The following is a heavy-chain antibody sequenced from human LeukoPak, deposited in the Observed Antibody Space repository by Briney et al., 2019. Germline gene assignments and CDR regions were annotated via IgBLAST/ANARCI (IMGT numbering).Heavy chain of an antibody. D-gene: IGHD6-13*01. CDR3: ARDAGYSSSKYWFDP. Sequence: ASVKVSCKVSGYTFTSYGISWVRQAPGQGLEWMGWISAYNGNTNYAQKLQGRVTMTTDTTTSTAYMERRSLRSDDTAVYYCARDAGYSSSKYWFDPWGQGTLVTVSS. J-gene: IGHJ5*02. V-gene: IGHV1-18*01. CDR1: GYTFTSYG. CDR2: ISAYNGNT.